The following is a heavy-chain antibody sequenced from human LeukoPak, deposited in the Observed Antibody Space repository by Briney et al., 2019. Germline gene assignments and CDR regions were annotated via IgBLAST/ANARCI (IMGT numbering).Heavy chain of an antibody. CDR1: GGSISGHY. D-gene: IGHD2-15*01. Sequence: PSETLSLTCTVSGGSISGHYWGWIRQPAGKGLEWIGRIYTRGSTNYNPSLKSRVTMSVDTSKNQFSLKLSSVTAADTAVYYCARGRYCSADICSGGDAFDIWGQGTMVSVSS. V-gene: IGHV4-4*07. J-gene: IGHJ3*02. CDR2: IYTRGST. CDR3: ARGRYCSADICSGGDAFDI.